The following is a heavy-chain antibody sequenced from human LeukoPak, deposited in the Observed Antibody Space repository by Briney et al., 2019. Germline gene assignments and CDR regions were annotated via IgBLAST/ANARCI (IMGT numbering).Heavy chain of an antibody. Sequence: PSETLSLTCAVYGGSFNDYYWSWIRQPPGKGLEWIGEINRGGSTNYSPSLKSRVTISVDTSKNQFSLKLSSVTAADTAVYYCARGAEIYDSSGYYYKTWGQGTLVTVSS. V-gene: IGHV4-34*01. CDR1: GGSFNDYY. CDR3: ARGAEIYDSSGYYYKT. J-gene: IGHJ5*02. CDR2: INRGGST. D-gene: IGHD3-22*01.